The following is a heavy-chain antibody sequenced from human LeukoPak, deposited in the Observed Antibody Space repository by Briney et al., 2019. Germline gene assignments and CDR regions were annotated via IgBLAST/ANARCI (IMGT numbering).Heavy chain of an antibody. CDR3: ARALYYDILTGYQTHTYYFDY. J-gene: IGHJ4*02. D-gene: IGHD3-9*01. Sequence: PGGSLRLSCAASGFTFSGYTMNWVRQAPGKGLEWVSSISSRSSDIYYADSVKGRFTISRDNARNALYLQMRSLRAEDTGVYYCARALYYDILTGYQTHTYYFDYWGQGTLVTVSS. CDR1: GFTFSGYT. CDR2: ISSRSSDI. V-gene: IGHV3-21*01.